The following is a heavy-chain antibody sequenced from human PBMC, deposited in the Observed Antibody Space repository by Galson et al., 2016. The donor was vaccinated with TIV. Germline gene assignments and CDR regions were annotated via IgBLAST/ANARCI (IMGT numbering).Heavy chain of an antibody. CDR2: IYSGGST. Sequence: SLRLSCAASGFTVSSNHMTWVRQAPGKGLESVSVIYSGGSTYYIDSVKGRFTISRDTSKNTLYLQMNSLRVEDTAVYYCASPQAAAGIDAFDIWGQGTMVIVSS. V-gene: IGHV3-53*05. J-gene: IGHJ3*02. CDR3: ASPQAAAGIDAFDI. CDR1: GFTVSSNH. D-gene: IGHD6-13*01.